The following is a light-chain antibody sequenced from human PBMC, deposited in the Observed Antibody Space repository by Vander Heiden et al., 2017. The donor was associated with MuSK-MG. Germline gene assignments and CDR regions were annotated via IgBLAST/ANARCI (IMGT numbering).Light chain of an antibody. CDR3: QQYYSTPLT. CDR2: WAS. CDR1: QSLLSSPHTKNF. J-gene: IGKJ1*01. V-gene: IGKV4-1*01. Sequence: DIVMTQSPDSLAVSLGDRANIHCQSSQSLLSSPHTKNFLGWFQQKPGQPPRVLIYWASSRESGVPDRFSGSGSGTDFTLTISSLQAEDVAVYYCQQYYSTPLTFGQGTKVEIK.